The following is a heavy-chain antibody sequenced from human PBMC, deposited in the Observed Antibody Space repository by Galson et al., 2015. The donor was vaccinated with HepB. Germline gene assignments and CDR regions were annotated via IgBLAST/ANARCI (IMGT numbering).Heavy chain of an antibody. Sequence: SLRLSCAASGFTFSSYSMNWVRQAPGKGLEWVSSISSSSSYIYYADSVKGRFTISRDNAKNSLYLQMNSLRAEDTAVYYCARDRAVGSSGWYYYYGMDVWCQGTTVTVSS. CDR1: GFTFSSYS. J-gene: IGHJ6*02. CDR3: ARDRAVGSSGWYYYYGMDV. D-gene: IGHD6-19*01. CDR2: ISSSSSYI. V-gene: IGHV3-21*01.